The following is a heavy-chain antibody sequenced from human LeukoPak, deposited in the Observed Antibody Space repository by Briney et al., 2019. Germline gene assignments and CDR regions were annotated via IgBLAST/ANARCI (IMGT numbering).Heavy chain of an antibody. J-gene: IGHJ4*02. CDR3: ARGPRSSRWHTEY. V-gene: IGHV3-21*01. CDR1: GFTFSSYS. D-gene: IGHD6-13*01. CDR2: ISSSSYI. Sequence: GGSLRLSCAASGFTFSSYSMNWVRQAPGKGLEWVSSISSSSYIYYADSVKGRFTISRDNAKHSLYLQMNSLRAEDTAVYYCARGPRSSRWHTEYWGQGTLVTVSS.